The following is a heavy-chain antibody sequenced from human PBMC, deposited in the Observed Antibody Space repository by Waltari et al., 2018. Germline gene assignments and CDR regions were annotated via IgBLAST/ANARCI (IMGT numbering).Heavy chain of an antibody. J-gene: IGHJ4*02. CDR2: ISSSGSTI. CDR3: AKGGYYGSGSS. Sequence: EVQLVESGGGLVQPGGSLRLSCAASGFTFSSYEMNWVRQAPGKGLEWVSYISSSGSTIYYADAVKGRFTISRDNAKNSLYLQMNSLRAEDTAVYYCAKGGYYGSGSSWGQGTLVTVSS. CDR1: GFTFSSYE. V-gene: IGHV3-48*03. D-gene: IGHD3-10*01.